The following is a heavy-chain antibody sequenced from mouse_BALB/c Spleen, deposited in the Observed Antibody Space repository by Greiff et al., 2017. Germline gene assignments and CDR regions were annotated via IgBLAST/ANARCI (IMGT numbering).Heavy chain of an antibody. Sequence: VQLQESGGGLVKPGGSLKLSCAASGFAFSSYGMAWVRQSPEKRLEWVAYICSGGGSTYYPDTLKGRVTIPRDNAKNTPYLQVSSLKSEDTAMNYCARQGSSTWLASGGKGT. CDR2: ICSGGGST. CDR3: ARQGSSTWLAS. V-gene: IGHV5-12-1*01. J-gene: IGHJ3*01. CDR1: GFAFSSYG. D-gene: IGHD1-1*01.